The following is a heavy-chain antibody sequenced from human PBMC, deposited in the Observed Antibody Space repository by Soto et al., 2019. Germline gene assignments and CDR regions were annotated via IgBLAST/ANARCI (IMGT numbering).Heavy chain of an antibody. J-gene: IGHJ4*02. CDR1: GFTFKSYG. V-gene: IGHV3-33*01. CDR3: ARDPYTSSTSFDY. D-gene: IGHD1-20*01. Sequence: PGGSLILSCAASGFTFKSYGMHWVRQATGKGLEWVAVIWYDGSNQYYADSVKGRFTISRDNSKNTLYLQMNSLRAEDTAVYYCARDPYTSSTSFDYWGLGTLVTVSS. CDR2: IWYDGSNQ.